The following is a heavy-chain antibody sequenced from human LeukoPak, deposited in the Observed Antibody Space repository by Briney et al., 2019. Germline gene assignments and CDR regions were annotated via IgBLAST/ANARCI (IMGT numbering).Heavy chain of an antibody. CDR3: ASSNSSSWWTPFDY. V-gene: IGHV1-3*01. CDR1: GYTFTSYA. Sequence: ASVKASCKASGYTFTSYAMHWVRQAPGQRLEWMGWVNAGNGNTKYSQKFQGRVTITRDTSASTAYMELSSLRSEDTAVYYCASSNSSSWWTPFDYWGQGTLVTVSS. CDR2: VNAGNGNT. D-gene: IGHD6-13*01. J-gene: IGHJ4*02.